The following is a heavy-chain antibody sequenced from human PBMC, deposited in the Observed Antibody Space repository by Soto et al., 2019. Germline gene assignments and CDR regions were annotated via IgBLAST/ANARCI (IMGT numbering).Heavy chain of an antibody. CDR3: GGFSGGGSWS. V-gene: IGHV3-64*01. D-gene: IGHD2-15*01. J-gene: IGHJ5*02. CDR1: GFTFSSYS. CDR2: ISSNGVTT. Sequence: EVQLVESGGGLVQPGGSLRLSCAASGFTFSSYSMHWVRQAPGKGLEYFSAISSNGVTTSYANSVKGRFTISRDNSKNLLSSQIGRLRGEGLAGDYVGGFSGGGSWSWGPGTLVTVSS.